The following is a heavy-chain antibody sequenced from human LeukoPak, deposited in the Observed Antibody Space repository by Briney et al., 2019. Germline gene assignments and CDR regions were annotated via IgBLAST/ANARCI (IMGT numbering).Heavy chain of an antibody. D-gene: IGHD4-17*01. CDR1: GYSISSGYY. J-gene: IGHJ5*02. CDR3: ARVDTVRDWFDP. CDR2: IDHSGST. V-gene: IGHV4-38-2*02. Sequence: KPSETLSLTCTVSGYSISSGYYWGWIRQPPGKGLEWIGSIDHSGSTYYNPSLKSRVTISVDTSKNQFSLKLSSVTAADTAVYYCARVDTVRDWFDPWGQGTLVTVSS.